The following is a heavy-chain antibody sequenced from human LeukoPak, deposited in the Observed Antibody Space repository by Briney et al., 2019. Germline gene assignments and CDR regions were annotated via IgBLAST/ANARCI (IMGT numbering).Heavy chain of an antibody. J-gene: IGHJ4*02. CDR1: GGSISSYY. CDR3: ARGPNWGLEAGY. D-gene: IGHD7-27*01. CDR2: IYTSGST. Sequence: SETLSLTCTASGGSISSYYWSWIRQPAGKGLEWIGRIYTSGSTNYNPSLKSRVTISVDTSKNQFSLKLSSVTAADTAVYYCARGPNWGLEAGYWGQGTLVTVSS. V-gene: IGHV4-4*07.